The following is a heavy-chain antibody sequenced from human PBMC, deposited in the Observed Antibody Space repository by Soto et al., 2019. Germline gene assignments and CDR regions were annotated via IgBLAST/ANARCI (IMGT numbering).Heavy chain of an antibody. D-gene: IGHD3-10*01. Sequence: SVKVSCKASGGTFSSYAISWVRQAPGQGLEWMGGIIPIFGTANYAQKFQGRVTITADKSTSTAYMELSSLRSEDTAVYYCARDRNTMVRGVFDYWGQGTMVTVYS. V-gene: IGHV1-69*06. CDR2: IIPIFGTA. CDR3: ARDRNTMVRGVFDY. J-gene: IGHJ4*02. CDR1: GGTFSSYA.